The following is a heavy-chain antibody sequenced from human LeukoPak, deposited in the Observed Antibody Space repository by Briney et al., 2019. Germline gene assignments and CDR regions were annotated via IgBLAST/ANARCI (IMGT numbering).Heavy chain of an antibody. CDR2: INQDGSEI. V-gene: IGHV3-7*01. J-gene: IGHJ6*03. CDR1: GFTFSNYW. Sequence: GGSLRLSCAASGFTFSNYWMSWVRQAPGKGLEWVAYINQDGSEIYYVDSVKGRFTISRDNAKNTLYLQINSLRAEDTAVYYCTTKEAVVVVAAPGVYMDVWGKGTTVTVSS. D-gene: IGHD2-15*01. CDR3: TTKEAVVVVAAPGVYMDV.